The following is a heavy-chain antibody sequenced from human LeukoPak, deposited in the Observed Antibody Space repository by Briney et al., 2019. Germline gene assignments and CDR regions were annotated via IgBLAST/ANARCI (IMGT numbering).Heavy chain of an antibody. J-gene: IGHJ4*02. CDR1: SGSFGSYC. Sequence: SETLSLTCTVSSGSFGSYCWSWIRQPPGKGLEWIGYIYHSGSTYYNPSLKSRVTISVDTSKNQFSLKLSSVTAADTAVYYCARDSSYYDSSEFDYWGQGTLVTVSS. CDR3: ARDSSYYDSSEFDY. V-gene: IGHV4-59*12. CDR2: IYHSGST. D-gene: IGHD3-22*01.